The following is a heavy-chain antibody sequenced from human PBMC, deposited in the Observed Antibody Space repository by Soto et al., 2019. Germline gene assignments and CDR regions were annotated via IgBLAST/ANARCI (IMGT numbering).Heavy chain of an antibody. CDR1: VVSFSGYY. J-gene: IGHJ5*02. V-gene: IGHV4-34*01. CDR3: ARGRGPAPQYCSSTSCYKRNWFQP. D-gene: IGHD2-2*02. Sequence: SETLSLTCAFYVVSFSGYYWSCIRQPPGKGLEWIGEINHSGSTNYNPSVKSRVAISVDTTTNQFSLKLSSVPVADMDVYYCARGRGPAPQYCSSTSCYKRNWFQPWGQGTLVNVSS. CDR2: INHSGST.